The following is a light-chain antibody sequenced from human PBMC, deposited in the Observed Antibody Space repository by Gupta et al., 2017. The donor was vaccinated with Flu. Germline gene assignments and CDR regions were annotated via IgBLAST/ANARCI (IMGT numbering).Light chain of an antibody. V-gene: IGLV1-47*01. CDR2: RNN. J-gene: IGLJ3*02. Sequence: QSLLTQPPSASGTPGQRVTSPCSGTSSNIGSNYVYWYQQRPGTAPNLLIYRNNQRPSGVPDRFSGSKSGTSASLAISGLRSEDEADYYCAAWDDSLSGLNWVFGGGTKLTVL. CDR1: SSNIGSNY. CDR3: AAWDDSLSGLNWV.